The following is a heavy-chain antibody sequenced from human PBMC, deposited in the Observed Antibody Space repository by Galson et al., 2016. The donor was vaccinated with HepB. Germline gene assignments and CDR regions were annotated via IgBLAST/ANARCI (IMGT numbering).Heavy chain of an antibody. Sequence: SVKVSCKASGYTFTTYTIHWVRQAPGQRLEWMGWINGGNGKTKYSQKFQDRVTITRDTSASTAYMELSSLRSEDTAVYYCARATSGYDTFDFWGQGTMVIVSS. V-gene: IGHV1-3*01. J-gene: IGHJ3*01. CDR1: GYTFTTYT. CDR2: INGGNGKT. D-gene: IGHD3-22*01. CDR3: ARATSGYDTFDF.